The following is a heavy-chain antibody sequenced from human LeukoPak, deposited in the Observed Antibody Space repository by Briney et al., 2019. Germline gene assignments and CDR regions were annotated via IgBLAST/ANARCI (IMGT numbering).Heavy chain of an antibody. CDR3: AREVYDFWSGFDY. V-gene: IGHV3-48*01. J-gene: IGHJ4*02. CDR1: GFTFSSYS. Sequence: PGGSLRLSCAASGFTFSSYSMNWVRQAPGKGLEWVSYISSSSSTIYYADSVKGRFTISRDNAKNSLYLQMNSPRAEDTAVYYCAREVYDFWSGFDYWGQGTLVTVSS. D-gene: IGHD3-3*01. CDR2: ISSSSSTI.